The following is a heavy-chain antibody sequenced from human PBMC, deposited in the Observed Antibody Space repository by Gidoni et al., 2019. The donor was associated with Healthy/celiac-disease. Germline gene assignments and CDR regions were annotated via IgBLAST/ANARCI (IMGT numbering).Heavy chain of an antibody. CDR1: VYTFTSYY. CDR2: INPRGGST. D-gene: IGHD6-13*01. J-gene: IGHJ3*02. V-gene: IGHV1-46*01. Sequence: HVQLVQSGASVKKPGASVTVSCKSSVYTFTSYYIHWVRQAPGQGLEWMGIINPRGGSTSYAQRFQGRVTMTRDTSTSTVYMELSSLRPEETAVYYCARGGIAAVGIDDAFDIWGQGTMVTVSS. CDR3: ARGGIAAVGIDDAFDI.